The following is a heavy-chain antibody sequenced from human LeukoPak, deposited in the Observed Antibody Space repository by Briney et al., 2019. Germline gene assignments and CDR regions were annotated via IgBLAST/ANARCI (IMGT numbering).Heavy chain of an antibody. V-gene: IGHV4-59*01. Sequence: SETLSLTCTVSGGSISSYYWSWIRQPPGKGLEWIGYIYYSGSTNYNPSLKSRVTISVDTSKNQFSLKLSSVTAADTAVCYCARGEGGYYSYYYYYYMDVWGKGTTVTVSS. D-gene: IGHD3-22*01. CDR3: ARGEGGYYSYYYYYYMDV. CDR2: IYYSGST. CDR1: GGSISSYY. J-gene: IGHJ6*03.